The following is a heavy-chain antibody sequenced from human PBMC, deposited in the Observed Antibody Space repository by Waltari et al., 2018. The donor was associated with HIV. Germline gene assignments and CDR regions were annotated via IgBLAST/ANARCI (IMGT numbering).Heavy chain of an antibody. CDR1: GGPVSSSSYF. J-gene: IGHJ2*01. Sequence: QLQLQESGPGLVKPSETLSLTSTVSGGPVSSSSYFWGWIRQPPGKGLGWVGRIYYTGRAYYNPSLKSRVTISVDTSKNQFSLKVTSVTAADTAVYYCARHALRVGAAYWNFDLWGRGTLVTVSS. CDR2: IYYTGRA. V-gene: IGHV4-39*01. CDR3: ARHALRVGAAYWNFDL. D-gene: IGHD1-26*01.